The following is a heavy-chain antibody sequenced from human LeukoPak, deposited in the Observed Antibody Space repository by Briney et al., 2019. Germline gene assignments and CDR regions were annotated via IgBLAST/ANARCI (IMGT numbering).Heavy chain of an antibody. Sequence: GASLRLSCAASGFIFSNYAMSWVRQAPGKGLEWVSAIVGRGSSTYYTDSVKGRFTISRDNSKNPLYLQLNRLRAEDTAVYYCAKWGDYDILTGYYDSDYWGQGTLVTVSS. CDR1: GFIFSNYA. CDR3: AKWGDYDILTGYYDSDY. CDR2: IVGRGSST. V-gene: IGHV3-23*01. D-gene: IGHD3-9*01. J-gene: IGHJ4*02.